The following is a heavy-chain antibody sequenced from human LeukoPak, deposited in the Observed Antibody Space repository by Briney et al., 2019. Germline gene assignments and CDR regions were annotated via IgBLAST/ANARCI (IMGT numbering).Heavy chain of an antibody. CDR1: GFTFSSSW. Sequence: GGSLRLSCAASGFTFSSSWMTWVRQAPGKGLEWVANMKQDGSEKYYVDSVKGRFTISRGNAKNSLYLQMDSLRAEDTAVYYCARPGSTWRFDYWGQGTLVTVSS. D-gene: IGHD2-15*01. V-gene: IGHV3-7*01. J-gene: IGHJ4*02. CDR3: ARPGSTWRFDY. CDR2: MKQDGSEK.